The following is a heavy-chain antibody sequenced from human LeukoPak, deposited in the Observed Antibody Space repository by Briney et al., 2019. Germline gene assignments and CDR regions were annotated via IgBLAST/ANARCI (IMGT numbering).Heavy chain of an antibody. Sequence: PGGSLRLSCAASGFTFSSYGMHWVRQAPGKGLEWVAFIRYDGSNKYYADSVKGRFTISRDNSKNTLYLHVNSLRPEDTAVYYCARGRITMVRGVIKNRNWFDPWGQGTLVTVSS. V-gene: IGHV3-30*02. J-gene: IGHJ5*02. CDR2: IRYDGSNK. CDR3: ARGRITMVRGVIKNRNWFDP. CDR1: GFTFSSYG. D-gene: IGHD3-10*01.